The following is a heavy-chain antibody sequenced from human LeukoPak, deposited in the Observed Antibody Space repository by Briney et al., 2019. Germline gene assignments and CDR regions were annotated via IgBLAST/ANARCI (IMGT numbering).Heavy chain of an antibody. V-gene: IGHV3-66*01. CDR2: LYSGGDT. CDR1: GLTVSSNY. D-gene: IGHD3-10*01. J-gene: IGHJ6*02. CDR3: ARDSKAGSSYYYGLDV. Sequence: PGGSLRLSGAASGLTVSSNYMSWVRQAPGKGLEWLSVLYSGGDTSYADSVKGRFTISRDKSKNTLFLQINSLRVEDTAVYYCARDSKAGSSYYYGLDVWGQGTTVTVSS.